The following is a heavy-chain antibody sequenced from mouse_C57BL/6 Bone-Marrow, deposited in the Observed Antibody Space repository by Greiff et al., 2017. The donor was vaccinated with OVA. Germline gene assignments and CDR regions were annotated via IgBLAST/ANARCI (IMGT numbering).Heavy chain of an antibody. V-gene: IGHV5-4*01. Sequence: EVQLVESGGGLVKPGGSLKLSCAASGFTFSSYAMSWVRQTPEKRLEWVATISDGGSYTYYPDNVKGRFTISRANAKNNLYLQMSHLKSEDTAMYYCARDLYYYGSSPFAYWGQGTLVTVSA. J-gene: IGHJ3*01. CDR1: GFTFSSYA. D-gene: IGHD1-1*01. CDR2: ISDGGSYT. CDR3: ARDLYYYGSSPFAY.